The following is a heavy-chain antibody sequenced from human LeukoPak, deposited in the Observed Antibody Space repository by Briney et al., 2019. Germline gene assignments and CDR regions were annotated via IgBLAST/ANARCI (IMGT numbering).Heavy chain of an antibody. V-gene: IGHV3-21*01. CDR1: GFTFTNHW. CDR2: IGTSSNNI. Sequence: GGSLRLSCAASGFTFTNHWMHWVRQAPGKGLEWVSSIGTSSNNIYYTDSVKGRFTISRDNAKNSLYLQVDSLRVEDTAVYFCASGTVGNYALDYWGQGTLVTVSS. D-gene: IGHD1-7*01. CDR3: ASGTVGNYALDY. J-gene: IGHJ4*02.